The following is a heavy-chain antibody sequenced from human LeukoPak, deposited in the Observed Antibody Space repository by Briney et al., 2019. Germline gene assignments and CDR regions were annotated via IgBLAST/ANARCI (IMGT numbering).Heavy chain of an antibody. CDR1: GVTFSSYS. D-gene: IGHD4-17*01. J-gene: IGHJ3*02. CDR3: ARAFGDYEGRAFDI. Sequence: GGSLRLSCTASGVTFSSYSMIWVRQAPGKGLEWGSYISSSSSTIYYADSVKGRFTISRDNAKSSLYLQMNSLRAEDTAVYYCARAFGDYEGRAFDIWGQGTMVTVSS. V-gene: IGHV3-48*01. CDR2: ISSSSSTI.